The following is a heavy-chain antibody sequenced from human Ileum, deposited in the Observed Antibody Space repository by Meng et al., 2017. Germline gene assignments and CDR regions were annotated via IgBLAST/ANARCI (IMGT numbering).Heavy chain of an antibody. V-gene: IGHV4-34*01. CDR2: IHYSGST. D-gene: IGHD1-26*01. Sequence: QLQLMQWGAGMLKPSETLSLPFNVYGDSFTDYYWNWIRQPPGKGLEWIGEIHYSGSTNYNPSLESRVTISEDTSQKQFSLRLSSVTAADTAVYYCARRIRGGSYLGWGQGTLVTVSS. CDR3: ARRIRGGSYLG. J-gene: IGHJ4*02. CDR1: GDSFTDYY.